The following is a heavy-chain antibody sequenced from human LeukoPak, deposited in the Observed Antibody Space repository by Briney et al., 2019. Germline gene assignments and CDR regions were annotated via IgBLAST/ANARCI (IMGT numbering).Heavy chain of an antibody. D-gene: IGHD5-24*01. CDR2: IIPIFGTA. CDR3: ARDLMATISLDAFDI. J-gene: IGHJ3*02. V-gene: IGHV1-69*05. Sequence: SVKVSCKASGGTFSSYAISWVRQAPGQGLEWMGGIIPIFGTANYAQKFQGRVTMTRDTSTSTVYMELSSLRSEDTAVYYCARDLMATISLDAFDIWGQGTMVTVSS. CDR1: GGTFSSYA.